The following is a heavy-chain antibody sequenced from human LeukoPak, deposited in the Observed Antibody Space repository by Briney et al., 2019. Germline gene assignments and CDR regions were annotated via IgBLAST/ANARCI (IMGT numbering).Heavy chain of an antibody. CDR3: ARDRVVVVPAAMCWFDP. J-gene: IGHJ5*02. V-gene: IGHV1-18*01. Sequence: ASVKVSCKASGYTFTSYGISWVRQAPGQGLEWMGWISAYNGNTNYAQKLQGRVTMTTDTSTSTAYMELRSLRSDDTAVYYCARDRVVVVPAAMCWFDPWGQGTLVTVSS. D-gene: IGHD2-2*01. CDR1: GYTFTSYG. CDR2: ISAYNGNT.